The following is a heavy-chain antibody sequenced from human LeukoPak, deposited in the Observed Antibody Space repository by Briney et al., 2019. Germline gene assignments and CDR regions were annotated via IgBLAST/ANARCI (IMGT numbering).Heavy chain of an antibody. CDR3: ARGPYYYDSSGYYSDRHDSH. CDR1: GGSFSGYY. CDR2: INHSGST. D-gene: IGHD3-22*01. V-gene: IGHV4-34*01. J-gene: IGHJ1*01. Sequence: RASETLSLTCAVYGGSFSGYYWSWIRQPPVKGLEWIGEINHSGSTNYNPSLKSRVTISVDTSKNQFSLKLSSVTAADTAVYYCARGPYYYDSSGYYSDRHDSHWGQGTLVTVSS.